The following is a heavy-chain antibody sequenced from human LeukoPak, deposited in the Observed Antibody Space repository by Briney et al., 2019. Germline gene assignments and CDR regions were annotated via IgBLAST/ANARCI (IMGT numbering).Heavy chain of an antibody. CDR3: AKNGYCSGGSCYSDSFWFDP. V-gene: IGHV3-30*02. J-gene: IGHJ5*02. CDR2: IWYDGSNK. D-gene: IGHD2-15*01. Sequence: GGSLRLSCAASGFTFSSYGMHWVRQAPGKGLEWVAVIWYDGSNKYYADSVKGRFTISRDNSKNTLYLQMNSLRAEDTAVYYCAKNGYCSGGSCYSDSFWFDPWGQGTLVTVSS. CDR1: GFTFSSYG.